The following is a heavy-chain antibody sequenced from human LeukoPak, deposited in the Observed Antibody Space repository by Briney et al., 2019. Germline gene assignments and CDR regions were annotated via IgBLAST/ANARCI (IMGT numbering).Heavy chain of an antibody. CDR1: GGSISSYY. Sequence: SETLSLTCTVSGGSISSYYWSWIRQPPGKGLEWIGYIYYSGSTNYNPSLKSRVTISVDTSKNQFSLKLSSVTAADTAVYYCARSRRQTYYYDSSGYYFDYWDQGTLVTVSS. CDR3: ARSRRQTYYYDSSGYYFDY. J-gene: IGHJ4*02. CDR2: IYYSGST. D-gene: IGHD3-22*01. V-gene: IGHV4-59*08.